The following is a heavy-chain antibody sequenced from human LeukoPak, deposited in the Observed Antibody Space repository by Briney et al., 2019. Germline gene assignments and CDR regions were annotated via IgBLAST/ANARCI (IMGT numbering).Heavy chain of an antibody. CDR3: AKDFEYYDSSGYLSNY. CDR2: VSGSGRGENT. CDR1: GFTFSSSA. J-gene: IGHJ4*02. D-gene: IGHD3-22*01. V-gene: IGHV3-23*01. Sequence: GGSLRLSCAASGFTFSSSAMSWVRQAPGKGLEWVSNVSGSGRGENTYYADSVKGRFTISRDNSKNTLILQMNSLRAEDTAVYYCAKDFEYYDSSGYLSNYWGQGTLVTVSS.